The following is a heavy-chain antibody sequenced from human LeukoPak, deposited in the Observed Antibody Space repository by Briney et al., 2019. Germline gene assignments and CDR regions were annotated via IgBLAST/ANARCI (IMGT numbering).Heavy chain of an antibody. CDR2: IYYSGST. J-gene: IGHJ3*02. Sequence: SSETLSLTCTVSGGSISRYYWSWIRQPPGKGLEWIGYIYYSGSTNYNPSLKSRVTISVDTSKNQFSLKLSSVTAADTAVYYCARAERADAFDIWGQGTMVTVSS. CDR3: ARAERADAFDI. CDR1: GGSISRYY. D-gene: IGHD5-24*01. V-gene: IGHV4-59*01.